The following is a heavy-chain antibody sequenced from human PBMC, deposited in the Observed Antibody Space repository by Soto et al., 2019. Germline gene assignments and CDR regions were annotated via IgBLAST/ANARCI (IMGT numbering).Heavy chain of an antibody. CDR1: GYTFTGYY. Sequence: ASVKVSCKASGYTFTGYYMHWVRQAPGQGLEWMGWINPNSGGTNYAQKLQGRVTMTRDTSISTAYMELSRLRSDDTAVYYCARDVGYYYDSSGYLVYWGQGTLVTVSS. D-gene: IGHD3-22*01. CDR2: INPNSGGT. J-gene: IGHJ4*02. V-gene: IGHV1-2*02. CDR3: ARDVGYYYDSSGYLVY.